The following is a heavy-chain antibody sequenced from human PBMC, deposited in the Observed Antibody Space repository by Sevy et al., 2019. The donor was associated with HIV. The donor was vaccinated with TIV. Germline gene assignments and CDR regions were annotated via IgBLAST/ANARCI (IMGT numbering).Heavy chain of an antibody. CDR1: GFSFRSYG. J-gene: IGHJ3*01. CDR2: ISGRDSST. V-gene: IGHV3-23*01. Sequence: GGSLRLSCAASGFSFRSYGMHWVRQAPGKGLEWVSSISGRDSSTYYADSVRGRFIISRDNSENTLYLQMNGLRAEDTAVYYCAKVTLWELLAAHDAFDVWGQGTMVTVSS. CDR3: AKVTLWELLAAHDAFDV. D-gene: IGHD1-26*01.